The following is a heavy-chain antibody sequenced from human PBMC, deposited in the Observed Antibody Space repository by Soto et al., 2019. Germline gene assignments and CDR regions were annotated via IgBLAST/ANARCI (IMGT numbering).Heavy chain of an antibody. CDR1: GFTFSSYG. V-gene: IGHV3-30*03. Sequence: QVQLVESGGGVVQPGRSLRLSCAASGFTFSSYGMHWVRQAPGKGLEWVAVISYDGSNKYYADSVKGRFTISRDNSKNTLYLHMNSLRAEDTAVYYCATEDGSSWPLYYYNGMDVWGQGTTVTVSS. CDR3: ATEDGSSWPLYYYNGMDV. CDR2: ISYDGSNK. J-gene: IGHJ6*02. D-gene: IGHD6-13*01.